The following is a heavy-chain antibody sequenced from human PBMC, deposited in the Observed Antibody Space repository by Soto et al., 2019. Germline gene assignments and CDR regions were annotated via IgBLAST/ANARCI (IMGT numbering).Heavy chain of an antibody. Sequence: GGSLRLSCAASGFTFSNAWMSWVRQAPGKGLEWVGRIKSKTDGGTTDYAAPVKGRFTISRDDSKNTLYLQMNSLKTEDTAVYYCTTLDDYIWGSYRFLRDYWGQGTLVTVSS. CDR1: GFTFSNAW. V-gene: IGHV3-15*01. D-gene: IGHD3-16*02. CDR3: TTLDDYIWGSYRFLRDY. J-gene: IGHJ4*02. CDR2: IKSKTDGGTT.